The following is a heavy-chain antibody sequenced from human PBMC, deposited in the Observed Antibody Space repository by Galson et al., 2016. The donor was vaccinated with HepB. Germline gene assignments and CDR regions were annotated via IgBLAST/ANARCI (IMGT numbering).Heavy chain of an antibody. V-gene: IGHV4-34*01. CDR1: GGSLSGYG. CDR3: AREGNRAGYY. D-gene: IGHD4-23*01. Sequence: SETLSLTCAVSGGSLSGYGWSWIRQPPGKGLEWIGEIDYSGRTNYSPSLKSRVTTSTDTSKNQFSLKLSSVTAADTAVYYCAREGNRAGYYWGRGTLVTVSS. CDR2: IDYSGRT. J-gene: IGHJ4*02.